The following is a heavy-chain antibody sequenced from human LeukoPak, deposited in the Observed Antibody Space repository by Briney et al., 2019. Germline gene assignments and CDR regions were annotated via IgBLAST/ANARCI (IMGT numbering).Heavy chain of an antibody. CDR2: FDPEDGET. J-gene: IGHJ4*02. Sequence: GASVTVSCTVSGYTLTELSMHWVRQAPGKGLEWMGGFDPEDGETIYAQKFQGRVTMTEDTSTDTAYMELSSLRSEDTAVYYCATVLNVDTAMAGFDYWGQGTLVTVSS. V-gene: IGHV1-24*01. CDR1: GYTLTELS. CDR3: ATVLNVDTAMAGFDY. D-gene: IGHD5-18*01.